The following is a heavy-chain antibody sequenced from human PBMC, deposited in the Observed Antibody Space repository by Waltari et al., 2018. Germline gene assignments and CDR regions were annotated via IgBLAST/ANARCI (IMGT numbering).Heavy chain of an antibody. V-gene: IGHV3-74*01. CDR1: GCTFGSFW. D-gene: IGHD2-2*01. J-gene: IGHJ4*02. CDR3: VRGFSTSPSSY. Sequence: EVQLVESGGGLVQPGESLRLSCAASGCTFGSFWMHWVRQVSGKGLVWVSSISDDGSRIGYADSVKGRFTISRDNAKNTLYLQMNRLRGDDTAVYYCVRGFSTSPSSYWGQGALVTVSS. CDR2: ISDDGSRI.